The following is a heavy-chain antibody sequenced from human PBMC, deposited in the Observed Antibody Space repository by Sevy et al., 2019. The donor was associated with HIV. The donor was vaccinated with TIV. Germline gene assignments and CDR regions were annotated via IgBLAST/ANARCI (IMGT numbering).Heavy chain of an antibody. CDR2: IKQDGSEK. Sequence: GGSLRLSCAASGFTFSSYWMSWVRQAPGKGLEWVANIKQDGSEKYYVDSVKGRFTISRDNAKNSLYLRMNSLRAEDTAVYYRARVVYGSGLRGPGRDDAFDIWGQGTMVTVSS. V-gene: IGHV3-7*01. D-gene: IGHD3-10*01. CDR1: GFTFSSYW. J-gene: IGHJ3*02. CDR3: ARVVYGSGLRGPGRDDAFDI.